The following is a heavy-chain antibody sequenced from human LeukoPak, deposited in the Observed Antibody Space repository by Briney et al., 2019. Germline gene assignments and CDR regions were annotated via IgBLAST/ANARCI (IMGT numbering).Heavy chain of an antibody. V-gene: IGHV4-34*01. J-gene: IGHJ4*02. D-gene: IGHD3-10*01. CDR2: INHRGST. CDR3: TRVVVPAGEGGDYEGSGSYWDY. Sequence: PSETLSLTCAAYGGSFRGYYWSRIPKPPGMEWVWLGEINHRGSTNENTSLNSRVTISVDTSKNQFTLKLSSVTAEDTAVYYCTRVVVPAGEGGDYEGSGSYWDYWGQGTLVTVYS. CDR1: GGSFRGYY.